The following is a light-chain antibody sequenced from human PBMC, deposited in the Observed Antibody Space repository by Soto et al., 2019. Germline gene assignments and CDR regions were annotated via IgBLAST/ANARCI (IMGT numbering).Light chain of an antibody. CDR1: QTVRNNY. Sequence: EFVLTQSPGPLSLAPGESATISCRASQTVRNNYLAWYQQKPGQAPRLLIYGASSRATGIPDRFSGSGSGTDFTLTISSLQSEDFAVYYCQQYNNWPSTCGQGTRREIK. CDR3: QQYNNWPST. J-gene: IGKJ5*01. CDR2: GAS. V-gene: IGKV3-20*01.